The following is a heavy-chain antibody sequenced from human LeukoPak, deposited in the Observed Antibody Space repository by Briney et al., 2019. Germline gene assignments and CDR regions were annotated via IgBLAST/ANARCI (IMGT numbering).Heavy chain of an antibody. CDR1: GFTFSSYA. Sequence: GGSLRLSCAASGFTFSSYAMSWVRQAPGKGPEWVSAISGSGGSTYYADSVKGRFTISRDNSKNTLYLQMNSLRAEDTAVYYCAKPYCTNGVCPEYFQHWGQGTLVTVSS. CDR3: AKPYCTNGVCPEYFQH. J-gene: IGHJ1*01. CDR2: ISGSGGST. D-gene: IGHD2-8*01. V-gene: IGHV3-23*01.